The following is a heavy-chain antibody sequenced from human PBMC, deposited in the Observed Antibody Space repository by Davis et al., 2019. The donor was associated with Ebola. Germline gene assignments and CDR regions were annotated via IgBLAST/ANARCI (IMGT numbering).Heavy chain of an antibody. Sequence: GESLKISCAASGFTFSTCAMHWVRQAPGKGLEWVALIWSDRRSQKYADSVQGRFSISRDNSKSTLYLQMNTLKVEDTAVYYCASGPSDYYSLPPQDYWGQGTRVTVSS. CDR2: IWSDRRSQ. V-gene: IGHV3-33*01. CDR1: GFTFSTCA. J-gene: IGHJ4*02. CDR3: ASGPSDYYSLPPQDY. D-gene: IGHD3-10*01.